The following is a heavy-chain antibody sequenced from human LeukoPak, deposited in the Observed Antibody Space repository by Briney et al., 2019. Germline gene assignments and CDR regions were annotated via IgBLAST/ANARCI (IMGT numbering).Heavy chain of an antibody. D-gene: IGHD6-19*01. CDR2: INPNSGGT. V-gene: IGHV1-2*02. CDR3: ARVQTQWLVLNDAFDI. CDR1: GYTFTGYY. J-gene: IGHJ3*02. Sequence: GASVKVSCKASGYTFTGYYMHWVRQAPGQGLEWMGWINPNSGGTNYAQKFQGRVTMTRDTSISTAYMELSRLRSDDTAVYYCARVQTQWLVLNDAFDIWGQGTMVTVSS.